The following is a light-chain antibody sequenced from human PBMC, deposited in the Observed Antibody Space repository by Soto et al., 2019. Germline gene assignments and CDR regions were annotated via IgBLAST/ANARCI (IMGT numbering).Light chain of an antibody. CDR2: DVS. J-gene: IGLJ1*01. CDR1: SSDFGGYNY. CDR3: SSYTSSSTLYV. V-gene: IGLV2-14*01. Sequence: QSALTQPASVSGSPGQSIIISGTGTSSDFGGYNYVSWYQQHPGKAPKLMIYDVSNRPSGVSNRFSGSKSGNTASLTISGLQAEDEADYYCSSYTSSSTLYVFGTGTKLTVL.